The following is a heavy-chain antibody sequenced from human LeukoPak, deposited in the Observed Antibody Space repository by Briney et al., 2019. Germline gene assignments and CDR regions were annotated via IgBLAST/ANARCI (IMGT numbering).Heavy chain of an antibody. V-gene: IGHV1-24*01. J-gene: IGHJ6*02. CDR2: FDPEDGET. CDR1: GYTLTELS. D-gene: IGHD6-13*01. CDR3: ATARYSSSWYYYGMDV. Sequence: ASVKVSCKVSGYTLTELSMHWVRQAPGKGLEWMGGFDPEDGETIYAQKFQGRVTMTEDTSTDTAYMELSSLRSEDTAVYYCATARYSSSWYYYGMDVWGQGTTVTVSS.